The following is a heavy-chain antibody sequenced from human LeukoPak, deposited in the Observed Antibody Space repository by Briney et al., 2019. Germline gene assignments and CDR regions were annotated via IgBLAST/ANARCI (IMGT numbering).Heavy chain of an antibody. D-gene: IGHD1-20*01. J-gene: IGHJ3*02. V-gene: IGHV3-48*01. Sequence: PGGSLRLSCAASGFTFSSYSMNWVRQAPGKGLEWVSYISSGSSTIYYADSVKGRFTISRDNAKNSLYLQMNSLRAEDTAVYYCARSHNWNDVDAFDIWGQGTMVTVSS. CDR1: GFTFSSYS. CDR2: ISSGSSTI. CDR3: ARSHNWNDVDAFDI.